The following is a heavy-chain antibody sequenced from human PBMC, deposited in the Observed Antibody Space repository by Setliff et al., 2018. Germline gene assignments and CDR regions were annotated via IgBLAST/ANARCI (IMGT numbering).Heavy chain of an antibody. CDR1: GYTFTNYG. D-gene: IGHD3-22*01. CDR3: ARINFYVSSGYYYASDN. Sequence: ASVKVSCKSSGYTFTNYGITWVRQAPGQGLEWMGWINNYNFNTQYAQKFQGRVSVTTDTSTATAYMELRSLRSDDTAVYYCARINFYVSSGYYYASDNWGQGTLVTVSS. V-gene: IGHV1-18*01. CDR2: INNYNFNT. J-gene: IGHJ4*02.